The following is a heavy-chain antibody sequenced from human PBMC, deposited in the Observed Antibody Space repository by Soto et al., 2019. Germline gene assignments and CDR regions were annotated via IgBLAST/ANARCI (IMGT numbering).Heavy chain of an antibody. CDR3: ARELRSGWYDYSDY. CDR2: INAGNGNT. Sequence: GASVKVSCKASGYTFTSYAMHWVRQAPGQRLECMGCINAGNGNTKYSQKFQGRVTITRDTSASAAYMELSSLRSEDTAVYYCARELRSGWYDYSDYWGQGTLVTVSS. D-gene: IGHD6-19*01. CDR1: GYTFTSYA. J-gene: IGHJ4*02. V-gene: IGHV1-3*01.